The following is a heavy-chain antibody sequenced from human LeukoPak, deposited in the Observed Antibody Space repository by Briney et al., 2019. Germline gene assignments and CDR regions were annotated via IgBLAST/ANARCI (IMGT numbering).Heavy chain of an antibody. D-gene: IGHD3-22*01. CDR3: AKSFYYDSAGNYFDY. CDR1: GFTFDDYA. J-gene: IGHJ4*02. V-gene: IGHV3-9*01. Sequence: GGSLRLSCAASGFTFDDYAMHWVRHAPGKGLEWVSGISWNSGSIGYADSVKGRFTISRDNAKNSLYLQMNSLRAEDTALYYCAKSFYYDSAGNYFDYWGQGTLVTVSS. CDR2: ISWNSGSI.